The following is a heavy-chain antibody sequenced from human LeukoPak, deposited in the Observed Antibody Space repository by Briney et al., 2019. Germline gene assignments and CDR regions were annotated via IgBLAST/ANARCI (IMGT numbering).Heavy chain of an antibody. Sequence: SETLALTCAVYGGSLSGHYWSWIRQSPGKGLEWIGDIHHDGRTKYSPSLKSRVSILLDTSKNEVSLKLSSVTAADTAVYYCARFEPLRYFDWLSPMGVFDYWGQGTLVTVSS. CDR2: IHHDGRT. J-gene: IGHJ4*02. D-gene: IGHD3-9*01. CDR3: ARFEPLRYFDWLSPMGVFDY. V-gene: IGHV4-34*01. CDR1: GGSLSGHY.